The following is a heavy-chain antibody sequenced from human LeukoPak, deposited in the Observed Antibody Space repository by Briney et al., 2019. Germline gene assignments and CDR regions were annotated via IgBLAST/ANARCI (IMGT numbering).Heavy chain of an antibody. Sequence: GGSLRLSCAASGFTFSKYWMLWVRQAPGKGLESVSRINTDGTVTTYADSVKGRFTVSRDNADNTMSLQMNSVRDEDTAVYYCATKEWLAPPPDSWGQGTPVTVSS. D-gene: IGHD6-19*01. CDR3: ATKEWLAPPPDS. V-gene: IGHV3-74*01. CDR2: INTDGTVT. CDR1: GFTFSKYW. J-gene: IGHJ4*02.